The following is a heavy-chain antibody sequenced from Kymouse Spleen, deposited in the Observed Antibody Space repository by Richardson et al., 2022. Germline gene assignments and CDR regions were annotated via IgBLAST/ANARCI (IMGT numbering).Heavy chain of an antibody. V-gene: IGHV4-59*01. D-gene: IGHD6-19*01. J-gene: IGHJ6*02. CDR1: GGSISSYY. CDR3: ARDLYSSGWYYGMDV. CDR2: IYYSGST. Sequence: QVQLQESGPGLVKPSETLSLTCTVSGGSISSYYWSWIRQPPGKGLEWIGYIYYSGSTNYNPSLKSRVTISVDTSKNQFSLKLSSVTAADTAVYYCARDLYSSGWYYGMDVWGQGTTVTVSS.